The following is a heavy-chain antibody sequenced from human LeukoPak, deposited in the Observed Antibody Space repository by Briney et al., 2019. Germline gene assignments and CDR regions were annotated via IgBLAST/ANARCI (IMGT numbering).Heavy chain of an antibody. Sequence: GGTLRLSCAVSGFTFSGDAMSWGREAPGKGLGGGSGISGSGGSTYYADPAKGRFTISKDNSKNTLYWQMSSLRAGDPAGYCCVKAVAYVDHLSYTRFEPWGQGTRVTVSS. V-gene: IGHV3-23*01. CDR3: VKAVAYVDHLSYTRFEP. J-gene: IGHJ5*02. CDR1: GFTFSGDA. CDR2: ISGSGGST. D-gene: IGHD3-9*01.